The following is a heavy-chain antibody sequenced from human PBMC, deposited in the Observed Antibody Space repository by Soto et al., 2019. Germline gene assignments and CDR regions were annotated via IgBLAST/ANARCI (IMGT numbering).Heavy chain of an antibody. J-gene: IGHJ4*02. V-gene: IGHV1-8*01. Sequence: ASVKVSCKASGYTFTSYDINWVRQATGQGLEWMGWMNPNSGNTGYAQKFQGRVTMTRNTSISTAYMELSSLRSEDTAVYYCARGVGFNSGGSWPVEYWGQGTLVTVSS. CDR3: ARGVGFNSGGSWPVEY. CDR1: GYTFTSYD. D-gene: IGHD2-15*01. CDR2: MNPNSGNT.